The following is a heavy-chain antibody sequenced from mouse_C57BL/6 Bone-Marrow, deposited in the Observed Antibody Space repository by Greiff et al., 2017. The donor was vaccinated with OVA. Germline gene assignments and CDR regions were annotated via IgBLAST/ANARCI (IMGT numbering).Heavy chain of an antibody. V-gene: IGHV6-3*01. Sequence: EVHLVESGGGLVQPGGSMKLSCVASGFTFSNYWMNWVRQSPEKGLEWVAQIRLKSDNYATHYAESVKGRFTISRDDSKSSVYLQMNNLRAEDTGIYYCTATVSYGSSYVYFDVWGTGTTVTVSS. D-gene: IGHD1-1*01. CDR1: GFTFSNYW. CDR2: IRLKSDNYAT. J-gene: IGHJ1*03. CDR3: TATVSYGSSYVYFDV.